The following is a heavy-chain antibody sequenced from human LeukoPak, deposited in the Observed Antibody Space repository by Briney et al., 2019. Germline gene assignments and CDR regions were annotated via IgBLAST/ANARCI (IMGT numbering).Heavy chain of an antibody. J-gene: IGHJ6*02. CDR3: ARKIVSSTIPVGYGMDV. V-gene: IGHV1-2*02. D-gene: IGHD6-13*01. Sequence: ASVKVSCKASGYTFTGYYMHWVRQAPGQGLEWMGWINPNSGGTNYAQKFQGRVTMTRDTSISTAYMELSRLRSDDTAVYYCARKIVSSTIPVGYGMDVWGQGATVTAAS. CDR2: INPNSGGT. CDR1: GYTFTGYY.